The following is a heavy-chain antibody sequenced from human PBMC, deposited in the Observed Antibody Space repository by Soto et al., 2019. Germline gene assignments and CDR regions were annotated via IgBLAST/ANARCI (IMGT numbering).Heavy chain of an antibody. Sequence: GASVKVSCKASGYTFTNYAMHWVRQGPGQRLEWMGWINAGNGNTKYSQKFQGRVTITRDTSASTAYMELSSLRSEDTAVYYCARGDYDVLTGYSPPTNYYGMDVWGQGTTVTVS. CDR3: ARGDYDVLTGYSPPTNYYGMDV. CDR2: INAGNGNT. J-gene: IGHJ6*02. CDR1: GYTFTNYA. V-gene: IGHV1-3*01. D-gene: IGHD3-9*01.